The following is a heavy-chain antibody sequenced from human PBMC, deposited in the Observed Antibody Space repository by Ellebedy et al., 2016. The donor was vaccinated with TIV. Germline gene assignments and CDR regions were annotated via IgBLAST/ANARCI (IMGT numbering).Heavy chain of an antibody. V-gene: IGHV3-21*01. CDR3: ARIAYDYGDYPYYFDY. Sequence: GESLKISCAASGFTFSSYSMNWVRQAPGKGLEWVSSISFSSAYIYYADSVKGRFTISRDNAKNALYLQMNSLGAGDTAVYYCARIAYDYGDYPYYFDYWGQGTLVTVSS. CDR2: ISFSSAYI. D-gene: IGHD4-17*01. CDR1: GFTFSSYS. J-gene: IGHJ4*02.